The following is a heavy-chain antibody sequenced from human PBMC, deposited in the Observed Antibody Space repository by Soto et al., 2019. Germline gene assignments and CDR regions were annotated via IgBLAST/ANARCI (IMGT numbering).Heavy chain of an antibody. CDR3: AKALPYDSSGPMGWFDP. CDR1: GFTFSSYA. J-gene: IGHJ5*02. CDR2: ISGSGGST. V-gene: IGHV3-23*01. D-gene: IGHD3-22*01. Sequence: GGSLRLSCAASGFTFSSYAMSWVRQAPGKGLEWVSAISGSGGSTYYADSVKGRFTISRDNSKNTLYLQMNSLRAEDTAVYYCAKALPYDSSGPMGWFDPWGQGTLVTVS.